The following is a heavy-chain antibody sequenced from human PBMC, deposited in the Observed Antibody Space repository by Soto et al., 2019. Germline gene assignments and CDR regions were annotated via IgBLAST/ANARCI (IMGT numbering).Heavy chain of an antibody. CDR2: INHSGST. D-gene: IGHD6-19*01. CDR1: GGSFSGYY. Sequence: QVQLQQWGAGLLKPSETLSLTCAVYGGSFSGYYWSWIRQPPGKGLEWIGEINHSGSTNYNPSLKSRVTISVDTSKNQFSLKLSSVTAADTAVYYFARGPYYSSPSLDYCGQGTLVTVSS. V-gene: IGHV4-34*01. J-gene: IGHJ4*02. CDR3: ARGPYYSSPSLDY.